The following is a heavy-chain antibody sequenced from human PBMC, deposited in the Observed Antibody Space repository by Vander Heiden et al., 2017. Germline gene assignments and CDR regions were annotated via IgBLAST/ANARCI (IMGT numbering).Heavy chain of an antibody. V-gene: IGHV3-7*01. J-gene: IGHJ4*02. CDR2: IKQDGSEI. CDR1: GFTFSGYW. CDR3: ARDDTTYGKPEDS. Sequence: EEQLVESGGGLVQPGGSLRLSCAASGFTFSGYWMNWVRQAPGKGLEWVANIKQDGSEIYYVDSVKGRFTISRDNAKNSLYLQMNSLRAEDTAVYFCARDDTTYGKPEDSWGQGTLVTVSS. D-gene: IGHD3-10*01.